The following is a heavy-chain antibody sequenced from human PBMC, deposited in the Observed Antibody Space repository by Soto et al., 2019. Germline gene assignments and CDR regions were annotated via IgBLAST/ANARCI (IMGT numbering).Heavy chain of an antibody. CDR2: ISWNSGGI. Sequence: GGSLRLSCAASGFTFDGYAMHWVRQAPGEGLEWVSGISWNSGGIGYADSVKGRFTISRDNAKNSLYLQMNSLRAEDTAFYYCAKDIDYRSPPRLFDYCGTGLLVTVSS. D-gene: IGHD6-13*01. CDR1: GFTFDGYA. CDR3: AKDIDYRSPPRLFDY. J-gene: IGHJ4*02. V-gene: IGHV3-9*01.